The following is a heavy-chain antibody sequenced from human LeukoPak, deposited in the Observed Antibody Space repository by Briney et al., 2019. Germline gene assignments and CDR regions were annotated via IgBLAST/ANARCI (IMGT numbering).Heavy chain of an antibody. CDR3: SSSYYDFWSAY. CDR1: GFTFSSYA. D-gene: IGHD3-3*01. Sequence: GGSLRLSCAASGFTFSSYAMSWVRQAPGKGLEWVGFIRSKAYGGTTEYAASVKGRFTIPRDDSKSIAYLQMSSLRTEDTGVYYCSSSYYDFWSAYWGRGTLVSVSS. V-gene: IGHV3-49*04. J-gene: IGHJ4*02. CDR2: IRSKAYGGTT.